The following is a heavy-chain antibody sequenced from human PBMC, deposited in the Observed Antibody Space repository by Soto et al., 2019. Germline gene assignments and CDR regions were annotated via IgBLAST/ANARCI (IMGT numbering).Heavy chain of an antibody. V-gene: IGHV3-48*02. CDR1: GFTFSSYA. CDR2: SSPRGDTI. Sequence: GGSLRLSCAASGFTFSSYAMSWVRQAPGKGLEWISYSSPRGDTIYYADSVEGRFTISRDNARNSLSLHMSSLRDEDSALYYCAKGPHTNGGWPDYFESWGQGVPVTVSS. D-gene: IGHD6-19*01. J-gene: IGHJ4*02. CDR3: AKGPHTNGGWPDYFES.